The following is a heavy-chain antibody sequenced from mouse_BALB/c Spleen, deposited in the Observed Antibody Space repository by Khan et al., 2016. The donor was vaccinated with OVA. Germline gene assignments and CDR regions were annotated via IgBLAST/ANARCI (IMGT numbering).Heavy chain of an antibody. CDR3: GSSRDWSWFAS. CDR2: IGSDSSTI. V-gene: IGHV5-17*02. CDR1: GFTFSSFG. D-gene: IGHD2-13*01. Sequence: EVELVESGGGLVQPGGSRKLSCTASGFTFSSFGMHWVRQAPEKGLEWVAYIGSDSSTIYYADTVKGRFTISRDNPKTTLLLQLTSLRSEDTAMYDGGSSRDWSWFASWGQGTLVTVSA. J-gene: IGHJ3*01.